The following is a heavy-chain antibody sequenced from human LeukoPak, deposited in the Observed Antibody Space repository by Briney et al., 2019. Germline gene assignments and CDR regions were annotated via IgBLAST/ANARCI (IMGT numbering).Heavy chain of an antibody. J-gene: IGHJ6*04. Sequence: PGGSLRLSCAASGFTFSSYEMNWVRQAPGKGLEWVSYISSSGSTIYYADSVKGRFTISRDNAKNSLYLQMNSLRAEDTAVYYCAREIWWFGELAPQYYGMDVWGKGTTVTVSS. D-gene: IGHD3-10*01. V-gene: IGHV3-48*03. CDR1: GFTFSSYE. CDR2: ISSSGSTI. CDR3: AREIWWFGELAPQYYGMDV.